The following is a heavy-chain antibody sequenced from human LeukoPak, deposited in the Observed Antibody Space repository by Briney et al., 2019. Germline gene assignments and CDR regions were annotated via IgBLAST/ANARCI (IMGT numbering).Heavy chain of an antibody. CDR1: GYTFTGYY. V-gene: IGHV1-2*06. J-gene: IGHJ6*03. CDR3: ARAYSSGPTAAGYYIDV. CDR2: INPNSGGT. D-gene: IGHD6-25*01. Sequence: EASVKVSCKASGYTFTGYYMHWVRQAPGQGLEWMGRINPNSGGTNYAQKFQGRVTMTRGTSISTAYMELSRLRSDDTAVYYCARAYSSGPTAAGYYIDVRGKGTTVTVSS.